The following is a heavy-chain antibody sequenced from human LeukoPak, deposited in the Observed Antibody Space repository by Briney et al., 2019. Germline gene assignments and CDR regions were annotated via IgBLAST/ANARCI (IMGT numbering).Heavy chain of an antibody. CDR2: ITSSSSYI. CDR1: GFTFSSYS. V-gene: IGHV3-21*01. J-gene: IGHJ6*03. Sequence: GGSLRLSCAASGFTFSSYSMSWVRQAPGKRLEWVSSITSSSSYIYYADSVKGRFTISRDNAKNSLYLQMNSLRAEGTAVYYCARLPYDILTGRDYYMDVWGKGTTVTVSS. CDR3: ARLPYDILTGRDYYMDV. D-gene: IGHD3-9*01.